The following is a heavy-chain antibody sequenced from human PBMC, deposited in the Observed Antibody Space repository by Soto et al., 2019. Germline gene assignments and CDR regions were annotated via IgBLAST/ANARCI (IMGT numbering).Heavy chain of an antibody. Sequence: GESLKISCKGSGYSFTSYWIGWVRQMPGKGLEWMGIIYPGDPDTRYSPSFQGQVTISADKSISTAYLQWSSLKASDTAMYYCARLGGFGESIAHYGMDVWGQGNTVTVSS. J-gene: IGHJ6*02. V-gene: IGHV5-51*01. CDR3: ARLGGFGESIAHYGMDV. CDR1: GYSFTSYW. CDR2: IYPGDPDT. D-gene: IGHD3-10*01.